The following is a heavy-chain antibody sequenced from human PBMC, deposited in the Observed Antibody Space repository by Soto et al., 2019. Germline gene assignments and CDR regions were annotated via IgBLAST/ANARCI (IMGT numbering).Heavy chain of an antibody. CDR3: AGHRGYHYYGMDV. V-gene: IGHV3-9*01. CDR1: GFTFNDFA. Sequence: GGSLRLSCVASGFTFNDFAMHWVRQAPGKGLEWVSGIPWNSGTLDYADSVRGRFSISRDNAKNSLYLQMNSLRVEDTALYYCAGHRGYHYYGMDVWGQGTTVTVSS. J-gene: IGHJ6*02. CDR2: IPWNSGTL.